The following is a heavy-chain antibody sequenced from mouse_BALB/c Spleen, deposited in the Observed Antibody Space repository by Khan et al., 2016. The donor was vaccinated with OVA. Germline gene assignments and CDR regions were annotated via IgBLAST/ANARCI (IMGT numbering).Heavy chain of an antibody. D-gene: IGHD3-3*01. CDR2: ISYSGST. CDR3: AKTARIKY. CDR1: GYSITSGSG. J-gene: IGHJ2*01. Sequence: EVQLQESGPGLVKPSQSLSLTCTVTGYSITSGSGWNWIRQFPGNKLEWMGYISYSGSTNYNPSLKSRISITRDTSKNQFFLQLYSVTTEDPATYYCAKTARIKYWGQGTTLKVSS. V-gene: IGHV3-2*02.